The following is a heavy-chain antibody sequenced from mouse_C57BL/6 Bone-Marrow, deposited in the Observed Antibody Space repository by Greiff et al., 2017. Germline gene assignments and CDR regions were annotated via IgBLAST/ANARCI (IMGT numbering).Heavy chain of an antibody. Sequence: VQLKESGPELVKPGASVKISCKASGYTFTDYYMNWVKQSHGKSLEWIGDINPNNGGTSYNQKFKGKATLTVDKSSSTAYMELRSLTAEDSAVYYCAYYGSSYPYWYFDVWGTGTTVTVSS. V-gene: IGHV1-26*01. CDR1: GYTFTDYY. J-gene: IGHJ1*03. CDR2: INPNNGGT. CDR3: AYYGSSYPYWYFDV. D-gene: IGHD1-1*01.